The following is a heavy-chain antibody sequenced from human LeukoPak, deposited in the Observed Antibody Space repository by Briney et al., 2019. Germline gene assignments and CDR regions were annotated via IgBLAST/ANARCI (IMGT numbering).Heavy chain of an antibody. Sequence: GGSLRLSCAASGFTVSSTYMSWVRQAPGKGLEWVSIIFSGGSTFYADSVKGRFTISRDNSKNTLYLQMNSLRAEDTAVYYCAKQGRGLAAAYFDFWGQGTLVTVSS. D-gene: IGHD6-13*01. J-gene: IGHJ4*02. CDR3: AKQGRGLAAAYFDF. V-gene: IGHV3-66*04. CDR1: GFTVSSTY. CDR2: IFSGGST.